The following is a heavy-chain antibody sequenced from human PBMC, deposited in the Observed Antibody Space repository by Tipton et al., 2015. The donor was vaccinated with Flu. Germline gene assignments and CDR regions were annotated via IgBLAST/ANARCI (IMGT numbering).Heavy chain of an antibody. D-gene: IGHD2-8*02. V-gene: IGHV4-61*08. CDR2: IYSSGST. CDR1: GGSVASDDYY. CDR3: ARDPGPYCTASSCYIDS. J-gene: IGHJ4*02. Sequence: TLSLTCTVSGGSVASDDYYWTWFRQPPGKGLEWIAYIYSSGSTTNYNPSLQSRVTMSMDTSNNQFSLKLTSVTAADTAVYYCARDPGPYCTASSCYIDSWGQGTLVTVSS.